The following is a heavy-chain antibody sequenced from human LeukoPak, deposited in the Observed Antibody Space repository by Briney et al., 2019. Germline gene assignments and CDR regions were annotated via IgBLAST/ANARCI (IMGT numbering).Heavy chain of an antibody. CDR1: GFTFSSYW. Sequence: PGGSLRLSCAASGFTFSSYWMHWVRQAPGKGLVWVSRINSDGSSTSYADSVKGRFTISRDNAKNTLYLQMSSLRAEDTAVYYCVREGWSYTVVCYFDYWGQGTLVTVSS. J-gene: IGHJ4*02. D-gene: IGHD4-23*01. CDR3: VREGWSYTVVCYFDY. V-gene: IGHV3-74*01. CDR2: INSDGSST.